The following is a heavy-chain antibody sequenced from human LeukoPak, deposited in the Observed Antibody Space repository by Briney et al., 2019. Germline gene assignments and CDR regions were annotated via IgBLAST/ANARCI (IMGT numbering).Heavy chain of an antibody. D-gene: IGHD3-10*01. CDR2: ISYDGSNK. Sequence: PGGSLRLSCAASGFTFSSYGMHWVRQAPGRGLEWVAVISYDGSNKYYADSVKGRFTISRDNSKNTLYLQMNSLRAEDTAVYYCAKQNGFGELLEVDYWGQGTLVTVSS. CDR3: AKQNGFGELLEVDY. CDR1: GFTFSSYG. V-gene: IGHV3-30*18. J-gene: IGHJ4*02.